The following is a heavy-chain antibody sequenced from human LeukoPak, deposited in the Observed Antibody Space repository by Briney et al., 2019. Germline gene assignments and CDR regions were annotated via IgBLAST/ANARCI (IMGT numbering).Heavy chain of an antibody. Sequence: ASVTVSCKASGYTFTGYYMHWVRQAPGQGLEWMGWINPNSGGTNYAQKFQGRVTMTRDTSISTAYMELSRLRSDDTAVYYCARGGVLRYFDWSRPWGQGTLVTVSS. J-gene: IGHJ5*02. CDR1: GYTFTGYY. D-gene: IGHD3-9*01. V-gene: IGHV1-2*02. CDR3: ARGGVLRYFDWSRP. CDR2: INPNSGGT.